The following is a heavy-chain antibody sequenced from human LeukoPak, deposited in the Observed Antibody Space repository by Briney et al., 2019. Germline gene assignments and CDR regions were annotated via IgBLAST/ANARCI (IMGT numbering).Heavy chain of an antibody. V-gene: IGHV3-21*01. CDR1: GFTFSSYS. CDR2: ISSSSSYI. J-gene: IGHJ5*02. CDR3: AREGSSIAAATNWFDP. Sequence: PGGSLRLSCAASGFTFSSYSMNWVRQAPGKGLEWVSSISSSSSYIYYAGSVKGRFTISRDNAKNSLYLQMNSLRAEDTAVYYCAREGSSIAAATNWFDPWGQGTLVTVSS. D-gene: IGHD6-13*01.